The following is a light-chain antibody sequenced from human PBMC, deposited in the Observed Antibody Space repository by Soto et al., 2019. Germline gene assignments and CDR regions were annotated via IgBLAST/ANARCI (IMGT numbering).Light chain of an antibody. V-gene: IGKV3-20*01. J-gene: IGKJ2*01. CDR3: QQYGSSPLYT. CDR1: QSVSSSY. Sequence: EIVLTQSPGTLSLSPGERATLSCRASQSVSSSYLAWYHQKPGQAPRLLIYGAYSRATGIPDRFSGSGSGTASTLTISRLEPEDFAVYYCQQYGSSPLYTFGQGTQLEIK. CDR2: GAY.